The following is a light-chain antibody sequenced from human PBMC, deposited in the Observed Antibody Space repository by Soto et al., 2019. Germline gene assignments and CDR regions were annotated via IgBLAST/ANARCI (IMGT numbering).Light chain of an antibody. V-gene: IGLV2-8*01. J-gene: IGLJ1*01. CDR2: EVS. CDR1: SSDVGGYNY. CDR3: TSYAVSNLALYV. Sequence: QSALTKPPSASGSPGQSVTISCTGTSSDVGGYNYVSWYQQHPGKAPKLMIYEVSKRPSGVPDRFSGSKSGNTASLTVSGLQAEDEVLYYCTSYAVSNLALYVFRPVTIVPVL.